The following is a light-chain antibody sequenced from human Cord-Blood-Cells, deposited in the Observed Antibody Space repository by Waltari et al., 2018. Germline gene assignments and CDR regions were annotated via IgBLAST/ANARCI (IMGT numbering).Light chain of an antibody. CDR2: GKN. Sequence: SSELTQDPAVSVALGQPARITCQRAGLRSYYATWYQQKPGQAPVLVIYGKNNRPSGIPDRFSGSSSGNTASLTITGAQAEDEADYYCNSRDSSGNHVVFGGGTKLTVL. V-gene: IGLV3-19*01. J-gene: IGLJ2*01. CDR3: NSRDSSGNHVV. CDR1: GLRSYY.